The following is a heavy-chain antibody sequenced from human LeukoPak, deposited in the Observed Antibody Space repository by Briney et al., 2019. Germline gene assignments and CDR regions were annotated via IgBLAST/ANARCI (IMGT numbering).Heavy chain of an antibody. D-gene: IGHD3-22*01. V-gene: IGHV1-8*01. CDR1: GYTFTSYD. J-gene: IGHJ4*02. CDR2: MNPNSGNT. Sequence: ASVKVSCKASGYTFTSYDINWVRQATGQGLEWMGWMNPNSGNTGYAQKFQGRVTMTRNTSISTAYMELSSLRSEDTAVYYCARVDDSSGYYYFDYWGQGTLVTVSS. CDR3: ARVDDSSGYYYFDY.